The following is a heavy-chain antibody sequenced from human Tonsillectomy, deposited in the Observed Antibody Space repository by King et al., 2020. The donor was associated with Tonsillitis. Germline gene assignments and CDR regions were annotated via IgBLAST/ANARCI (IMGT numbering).Heavy chain of an antibody. V-gene: IGHV4-61*02. CDR1: GDSISSGSYY. Sequence: VQLQESGPGLVKPSQTLSLTCTVSGDSISSGSYYWSWIRQPAGKGLEWIGRIYTSGSTNYNPSLKSRVTISVDTSKNQFSLKLSSVTAADTAVYYCARDRLRVSVWSVYYEGNDAVDIWGQGTMVTVSS. J-gene: IGHJ3*02. CDR3: ARDRLRVSVWSVYYEGNDAVDI. CDR2: IYTSGST. D-gene: IGHD3-3*01.